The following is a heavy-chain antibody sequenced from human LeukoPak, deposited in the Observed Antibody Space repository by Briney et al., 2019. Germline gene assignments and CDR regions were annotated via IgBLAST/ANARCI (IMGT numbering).Heavy chain of an antibody. CDR3: ARDKPYYYDSSGYSGDY. D-gene: IGHD3-22*01. Sequence: GASVKVSCKASGYTFTSYGISWVRQAPGQGLEWMGWISAYNGNTNYAQKLQGRVTMTTDTSTSTAYMELRSLRSDDTAVYYCARDKPYYYDSSGYSGDYWGQGTLVTVSS. CDR2: ISAYNGNT. V-gene: IGHV1-18*01. J-gene: IGHJ4*02. CDR1: GYTFTSYG.